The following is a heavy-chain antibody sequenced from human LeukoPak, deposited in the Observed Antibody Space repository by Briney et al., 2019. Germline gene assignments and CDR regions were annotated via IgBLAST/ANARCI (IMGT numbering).Heavy chain of an antibody. D-gene: IGHD5-18*01. CDR1: GGSFSSYS. CDR2: INESGGT. V-gene: IGHV4-34*01. J-gene: IGHJ6*03. Sequence: SETLSLSCAVSGGSFSSYSWSWVRQPPGKGLEWVGGINESGGTNHNPSLMSRVTMSVDTPKNKISLKVNSVTAADTAVYYCARVGYSYSINDWSRTGLGAYPTKYYYYRDVWGKGTTVTVS. CDR3: ARVGYSYSINDWSRTGLGAYPTKYYYYRDV.